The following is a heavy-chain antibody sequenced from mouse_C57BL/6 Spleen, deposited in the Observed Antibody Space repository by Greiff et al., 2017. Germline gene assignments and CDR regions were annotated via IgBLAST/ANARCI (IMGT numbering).Heavy chain of an antibody. CDR1: GYTFTSYW. D-gene: IGHD1-1*02. J-gene: IGHJ1*03. CDR3: AEEGASTAVVGYFDV. CDR2: INPSNGGT. V-gene: IGHV1-53*01. Sequence: VQLQQSGTELVKPGASVKLSCKASGYTFTSYWMHWVKQRPGQGLEWIGNINPSNGGTNYNEKFKSKATLTEDKSSSTAYMQLNSLTCGDTAVYDCAEEGASTAVVGYFDVWGTGTTVTVAS.